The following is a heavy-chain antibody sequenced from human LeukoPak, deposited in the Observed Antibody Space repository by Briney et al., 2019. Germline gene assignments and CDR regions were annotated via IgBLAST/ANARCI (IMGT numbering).Heavy chain of an antibody. CDR2: IYNDGTT. CDR3: AKGRGYSSGDGIY. D-gene: IGHD5-18*01. V-gene: IGHV3-53*01. J-gene: IGHJ4*02. Sequence: PGGSLRLSCAASGFTVSNNYMSWVRQAPGKGLEWVSVIYNDGTTYCADSVKGRFTISRDNSENTLFLQMSSLRADDTAVYYCAKGRGYSSGDGIYWGQGTLVTVSS. CDR1: GFTVSNNY.